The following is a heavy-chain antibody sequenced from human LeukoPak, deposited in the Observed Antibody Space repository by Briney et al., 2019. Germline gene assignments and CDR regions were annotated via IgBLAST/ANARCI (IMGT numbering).Heavy chain of an antibody. CDR1: GYSISSGYY. CDR3: ARTSSSGLVGGYYFDY. Sequence: SETLSLTCTVSGYSISSGYYWGWIRQPPGKGLEWIGSIYHSGSTYYNPSLKSRVIISVDTSKNQFSLKLRSVTAADTAVYYCARTSSSGLVGGYYFDYWGQGTLVTVSS. J-gene: IGHJ4*02. CDR2: IYHSGST. D-gene: IGHD6-19*01. V-gene: IGHV4-38-2*02.